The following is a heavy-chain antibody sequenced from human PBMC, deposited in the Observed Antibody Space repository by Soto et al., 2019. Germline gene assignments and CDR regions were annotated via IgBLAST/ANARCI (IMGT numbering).Heavy chain of an antibody. Sequence: GGSLRLSCAASGFTFSSYAMSWVRQAPGKGLEWVSAISGSGGSTYYADSVKGRFTISRDNSKNTLYLQMNSLRAEDTAVYYCAKDREYSSPHYYYGMDVWGQGTTVTVSS. CDR1: GFTFSSYA. D-gene: IGHD6-6*01. V-gene: IGHV3-23*01. J-gene: IGHJ6*02. CDR3: AKDREYSSPHYYYGMDV. CDR2: ISGSGGST.